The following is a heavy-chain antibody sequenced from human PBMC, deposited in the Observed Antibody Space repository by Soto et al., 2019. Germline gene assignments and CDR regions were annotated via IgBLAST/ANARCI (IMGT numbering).Heavy chain of an antibody. V-gene: IGHV4-34*01. D-gene: IGHD3-10*01. CDR2: INHSGST. CDR1: GGSFSGYY. J-gene: IGHJ4*02. Sequence: ETLSLTCAVYGGSFSGYYRSWIRQPPGKGLEWIGEINHSGSTNYNPSLKSRVTISVDTSKNQFSLKLSSVTAADTAVYYCASERGVIDYWGQGTLVTVSS. CDR3: ASERGVIDY.